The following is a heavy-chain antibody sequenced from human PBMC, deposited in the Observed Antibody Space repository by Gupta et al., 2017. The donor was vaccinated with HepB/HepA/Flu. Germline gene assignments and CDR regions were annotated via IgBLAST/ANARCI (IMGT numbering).Heavy chain of an antibody. D-gene: IGHD1-26*01. Sequence: QVHLVESGGSVVQPGGSLRLSCPGSGFTFSAHGMHWVRQAPDKGLEWVAVMSFDGKSKFYADSVKGRFTISRDNSKNTLYLQMNSLRPEDTAVYYCAKDRGRYSGLFDPWGQGTLVTVSS. CDR3: AKDRGRYSGLFDP. V-gene: IGHV3-30*18. J-gene: IGHJ5*02. CDR2: MSFDGKSK. CDR1: GFTFSAHG.